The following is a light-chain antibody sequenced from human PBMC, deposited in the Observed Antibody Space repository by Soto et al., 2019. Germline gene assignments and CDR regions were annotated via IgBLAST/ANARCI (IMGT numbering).Light chain of an antibody. V-gene: IGKV1-5*03. J-gene: IGKJ2*02. CDR3: QQYNSFSPCT. Sequence: DIQMTQSPSTLSASVGDRVTITCRASQSISSWLAWYQQKPGKAPKLLIYKASSLESGVPSRFSGSGSGTEFTLTISSLQTDDFATSYCQQYNSFSPCTFGQGTKLEIQ. CDR2: KAS. CDR1: QSISSW.